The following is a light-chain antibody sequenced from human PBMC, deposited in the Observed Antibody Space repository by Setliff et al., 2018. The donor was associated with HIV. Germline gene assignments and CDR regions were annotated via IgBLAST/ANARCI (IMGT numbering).Light chain of an antibody. V-gene: IGLV1-44*01. CDR2: TNS. J-gene: IGLJ1*01. Sequence: QSVLTQPPSVSGTPGQRVTISCSGSNSNIGTTTVNWYQRLPGAAPKLIIYTNSHRPSGVPDRFSGSKSGTSASLAISGLRSEDEAEYYCASWDDSLKVYVFGSGTKVTVL. CDR3: ASWDDSLKVYV. CDR1: NSNIGTTT.